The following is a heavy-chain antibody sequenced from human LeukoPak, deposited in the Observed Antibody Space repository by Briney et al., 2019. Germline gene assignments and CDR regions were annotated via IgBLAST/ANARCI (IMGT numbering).Heavy chain of an antibody. CDR2: IYYSGST. CDR1: GGSTSSYY. Sequence: PSETLSLTCTVSGGSTSSYYWTWIRQPPGKGLEWIGYIYYSGSTNYNPSLKSRVTISVDTSKNQFSLKLSSVTAADTAVYYCARVARYKGSFDYWGQGTLVTVSS. J-gene: IGHJ4*02. D-gene: IGHD1-26*01. V-gene: IGHV4-59*01. CDR3: ARVARYKGSFDY.